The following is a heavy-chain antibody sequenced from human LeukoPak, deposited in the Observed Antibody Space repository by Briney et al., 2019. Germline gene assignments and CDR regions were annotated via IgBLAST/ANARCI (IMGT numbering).Heavy chain of an antibody. D-gene: IGHD3-22*01. V-gene: IGHV3-11*01. Sequence: GGSLRLSCAASGFTFSDYYMSWIRQAPGKGLEWVSYISSSGSTIYYADSVKGRFTISRDNAKNSLYLQMNSLRAEDTAVYYCASPILYDRGGNAFDIWGQGTMVTVSS. CDR2: ISSSGSTI. J-gene: IGHJ3*02. CDR3: ASPILYDRGGNAFDI. CDR1: GFTFSDYY.